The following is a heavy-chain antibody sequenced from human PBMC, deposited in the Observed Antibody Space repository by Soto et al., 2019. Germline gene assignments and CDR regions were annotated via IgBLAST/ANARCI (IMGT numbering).Heavy chain of an antibody. V-gene: IGHV4-34*01. D-gene: IGHD7-27*01. CDR2: INHSGST. CDR1: GGSFSGYY. J-gene: IGHJ4*02. Sequence: SETLSLTCAVYGGSFSGYYWSWIRQPPGKGLEWIGEINHSGSTNYNPSLKSRVTISVDTSKNQFSLKLSSVTAADTAVYYCARKLSAGLGDWGQGTLVTVSS. CDR3: ARKLSAGLGD.